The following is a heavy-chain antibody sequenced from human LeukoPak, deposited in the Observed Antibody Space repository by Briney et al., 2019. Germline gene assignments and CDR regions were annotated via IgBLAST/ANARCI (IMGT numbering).Heavy chain of an antibody. D-gene: IGHD6-6*01. J-gene: IGHJ4*02. CDR1: GFTFSSYS. CDR2: ISGSSSYI. V-gene: IGHV3-21*01. CDR3: AREESIAPHFDY. Sequence: SGGSLRLSCAASGFTFSSYSMNWVRQAPGKGLEWVSSISGSSSYIYYADSVKGRFTISRDNAKNSLYLQMNSLRAEDTAVYYCAREESIAPHFDYWGQGTLVTVSS.